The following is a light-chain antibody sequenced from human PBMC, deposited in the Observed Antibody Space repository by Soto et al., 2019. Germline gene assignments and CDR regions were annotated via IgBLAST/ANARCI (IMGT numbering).Light chain of an antibody. CDR1: QSVSSY. J-gene: IGKJ3*01. CDR3: QQRSNWRGVT. V-gene: IGKV3-11*01. CDR2: DAS. Sequence: EIVLTQSPATLSLPPGERATLSCRASQSVSSYLAWYQQKPGQAPRLLIYDASNRSTGIPARFSGSGSGTDFTLTISGLEAEDFAVYYCQQRSNWRGVTVGPGTKWISN.